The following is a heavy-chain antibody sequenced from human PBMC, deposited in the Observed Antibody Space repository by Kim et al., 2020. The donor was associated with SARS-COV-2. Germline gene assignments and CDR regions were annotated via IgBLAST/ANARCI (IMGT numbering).Heavy chain of an antibody. CDR3: ARGIGYERYYYYGMDV. V-gene: IGHV1-2*02. CDR1: GYTFTGYY. CDR2: INPNSGGT. Sequence: ASVKVSCKASGYTFTGYYMHWVRQAPGQGLEWMGWINPNSGGTNYAQKFQGRVTMTRDTSISTAYMELSRLRSDDTAVYYCARGIGYERYYYYGMDVWGQGTTVTVSS. J-gene: IGHJ6*02. D-gene: IGHD5-12*01.